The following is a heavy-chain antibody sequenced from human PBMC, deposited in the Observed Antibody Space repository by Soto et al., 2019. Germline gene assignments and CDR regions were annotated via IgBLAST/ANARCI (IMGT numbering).Heavy chain of an antibody. J-gene: IGHJ4*02. V-gene: IGHV4-31*03. CDR3: ARDKAGGMINL. Sequence: SETRSLTCTVSGGSILNGGHYWTWIRQHPGKGLEWIGKIFFSGNTHYNPALKSRLTFSVDTTKNQFSLKLTSVTAADTAIYYCARDKAGGMINLRGQRTVVTISS. CDR1: GGSILNGGHY. CDR2: IFFSGNT. D-gene: IGHD3-16*01.